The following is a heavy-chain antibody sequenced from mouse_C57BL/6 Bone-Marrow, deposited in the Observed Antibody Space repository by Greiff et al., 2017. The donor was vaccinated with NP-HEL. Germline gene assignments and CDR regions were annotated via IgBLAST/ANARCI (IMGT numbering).Heavy chain of an antibody. Sequence: VMLVESGPGLVAPSQSLSITCTVSGFSLTSYAISWVRQPPGKGLEWLGVIWTGGGTNYNSALKSRLSISKDNSKSQVFLKMNSLQTDDTARYYCARNPYGNYDAMDYWGQGTSVTVSS. V-gene: IGHV2-9-1*01. CDR2: IWTGGGT. J-gene: IGHJ4*01. D-gene: IGHD2-1*01. CDR3: ARNPYGNYDAMDY. CDR1: GFSLTSYA.